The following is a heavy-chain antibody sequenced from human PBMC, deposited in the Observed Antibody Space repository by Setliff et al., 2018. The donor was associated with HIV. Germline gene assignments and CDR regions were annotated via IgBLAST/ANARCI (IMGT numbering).Heavy chain of an antibody. V-gene: IGHV4-34*01. CDR3: GRHRVAARPSYFDL. CDR2: INHSGST. Sequence: PSETLSLTCAVYGGSFSGYYWSWIRQPPGKGLEWIGEINHSGSTNYNPSLENRFSISIDTSENQISLKLYSVTAADTAIYYCGRHRVAARPSYFDLWGQGTRVTVSS. D-gene: IGHD6-6*01. CDR1: GGSFSGYY. J-gene: IGHJ4*02.